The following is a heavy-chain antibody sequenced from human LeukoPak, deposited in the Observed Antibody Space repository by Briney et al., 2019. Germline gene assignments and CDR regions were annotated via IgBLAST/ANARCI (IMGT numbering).Heavy chain of an antibody. CDR1: GYRFTSYY. D-gene: IGHD6-19*01. Sequence: ASVKVSCKASGYRFTSYYIHWVRQAPGQGLEWMGIINPSGGTTTYAQKFQGRVTMTRDTSTSTVYMELSSLRSEDTAVYYCARGKAVAGDVFDIWGHGTIVTVSS. V-gene: IGHV1-46*01. J-gene: IGHJ3*02. CDR2: INPSGGTT. CDR3: ARGKAVAGDVFDI.